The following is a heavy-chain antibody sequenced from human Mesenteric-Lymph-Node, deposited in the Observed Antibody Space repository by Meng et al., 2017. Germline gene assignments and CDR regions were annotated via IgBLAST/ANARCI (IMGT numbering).Heavy chain of an antibody. CDR3: ARGQRSYSGSYPEWFDP. J-gene: IGHJ5*02. D-gene: IGHD1-26*01. V-gene: IGHV4-30-4*01. Sequence: QVQLHASGPGLVKPSPTLSLTCTVSGGSISSGDYYWSWIRQPPGKGLEWIGCIYYSGSTYYNPSLKGRVTISVDTSKNQFSLNLSSVTAADTAVYYCARGQRSYSGSYPEWFDPWGQGTLVTVSS. CDR2: IYYSGST. CDR1: GGSISSGDYY.